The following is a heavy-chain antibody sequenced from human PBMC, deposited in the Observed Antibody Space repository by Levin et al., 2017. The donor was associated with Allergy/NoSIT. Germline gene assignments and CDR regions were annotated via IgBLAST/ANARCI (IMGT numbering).Heavy chain of an antibody. CDR2: IDWDDDK. CDR1: GFSLSTSGMC. J-gene: IGHJ2*01. V-gene: IGHV2-70*01. D-gene: IGHD6-13*01. CDR3: ARTRVVGIAAAGYWYFDL. Sequence: QTLSLTCTFSGFSLSTSGMCVSWIRQPPGKALEWLALIDWDDDKYYSTSLKTRLTISKDTSKNQVVLTMTNMDPVDTATYYCARTRVVGIAAAGYWYFDLWGRGTLVTVSS.